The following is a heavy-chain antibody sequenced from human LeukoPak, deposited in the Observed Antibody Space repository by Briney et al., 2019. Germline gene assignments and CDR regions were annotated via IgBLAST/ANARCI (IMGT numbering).Heavy chain of an antibody. V-gene: IGHV4-34*01. CDR3: ARDFAALYAFDI. J-gene: IGHJ3*02. CDR1: GGSFSGYY. CDR2: INHSGST. Sequence: SETLSLTCAVYGGSFSGYYWSWIRQPPGKGLEWIGEINHSGSTYYNPSLKSRVTISVDTSKNQFSLKLSSVTAADTAVYYCARDFAALYAFDIWGQGTVVTVSS. D-gene: IGHD6-6*01.